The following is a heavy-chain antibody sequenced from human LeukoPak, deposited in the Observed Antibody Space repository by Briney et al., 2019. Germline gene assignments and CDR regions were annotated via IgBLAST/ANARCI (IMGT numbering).Heavy chain of an antibody. J-gene: IGHJ4*02. CDR1: GFTFSSYG. D-gene: IGHD6-19*01. CDR3: ARRSGIAVAGAFDY. Sequence: GGSLRLSCAASGFTFSSYGMNWVRQAPGKGLEWVSGIVPSGGTTYYADSVKGRFTVSRDNSKNTLYLQMNSLRAEDTAVYYCARRSGIAVAGAFDYWGQGTLVTVSS. V-gene: IGHV3-23*01. CDR2: IVPSGGTT.